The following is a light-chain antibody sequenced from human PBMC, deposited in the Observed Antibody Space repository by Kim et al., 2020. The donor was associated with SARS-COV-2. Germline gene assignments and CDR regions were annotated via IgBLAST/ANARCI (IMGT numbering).Light chain of an antibody. Sequence: TLNCKSSQTVFSNSNNMNCLAWYQQKPGRAPKLLFYWASIRESGVSNRFSGSGSETDFTLTISSLQAEDVAVYYCQQYYCTPPSFCQGNKLEF. CDR1: QTVFSNSNNMNC. V-gene: IGKV4-1*01. CDR3: QQYYCTPPS. J-gene: IGKJ2*03. CDR2: WAS.